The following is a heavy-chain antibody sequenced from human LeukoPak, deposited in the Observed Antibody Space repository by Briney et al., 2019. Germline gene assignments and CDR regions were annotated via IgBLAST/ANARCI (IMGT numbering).Heavy chain of an antibody. D-gene: IGHD1/OR15-1a*01. J-gene: IGHJ2*01. CDR1: GYTLNSYY. Sequence: GASLKFSCKASGYTLNSYYMHWVRHAPVQRLDWMGKINPTGGSTSYAQKFQGRVTMTRDTSTSTVYMELSSLRSEDTAVYYCARGHGEQRKYFDLWSRGTLVTV. CDR3: ARGHGEQRKYFDL. V-gene: IGHV1-46*02. CDR2: INPTGGST.